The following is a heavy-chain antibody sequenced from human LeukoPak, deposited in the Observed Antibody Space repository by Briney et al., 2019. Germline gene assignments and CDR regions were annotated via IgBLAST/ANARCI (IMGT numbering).Heavy chain of an antibody. J-gene: IGHJ4*02. CDR3: ARTLYDGHFDY. V-gene: IGHV4-59*01. D-gene: IGHD2-2*02. CDR2: IYYSGST. CDR1: GGSFSGYY. Sequence: SETLSLTCAVYGGSFSGYYWSWIRQPPGKGLEWIGYIYYSGSTNYNPSLKSRVTISVDTSKNQFSLKLSSVTAADTAVYYCARTLYDGHFDYWGQGTLVTVSS.